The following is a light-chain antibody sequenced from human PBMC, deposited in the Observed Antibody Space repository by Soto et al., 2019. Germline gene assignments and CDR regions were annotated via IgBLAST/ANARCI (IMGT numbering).Light chain of an antibody. V-gene: IGLV1-47*01. CDR2: RND. CDR3: ASWDDSLSVPI. J-gene: IGLJ2*01. Sequence: QTVVSQPPSASGTPGQRVAISCSGSRSDIGSNYVYWYQQLPGMAPKLLIYRNDQRPSGVPDRISGSKSGTSASLAIIGLRSEDEADYYCASWDDSLSVPIFGGGTKVTVL. CDR1: RSDIGSNY.